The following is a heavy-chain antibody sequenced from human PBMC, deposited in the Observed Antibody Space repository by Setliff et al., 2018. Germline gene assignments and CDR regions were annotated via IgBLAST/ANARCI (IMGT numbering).Heavy chain of an antibody. Sequence: SETLSLTCTVSGGSIGPHYWSWIRQAPGKGLEWIGHIFYSDTAKYNPSLESRATISVDSSKNQFSLKLRSVTAADTAVYYCARDRSTVIRGVTSFFYYYMDVWGGGTTVTVSS. CDR3: ARDRSTVIRGVTSFFYYYMDV. V-gene: IGHV4-59*11. CDR2: IFYSDTA. J-gene: IGHJ6*03. D-gene: IGHD3-10*01. CDR1: GGSIGPHY.